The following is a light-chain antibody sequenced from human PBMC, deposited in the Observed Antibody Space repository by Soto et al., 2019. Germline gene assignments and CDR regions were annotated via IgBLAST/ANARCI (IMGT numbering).Light chain of an antibody. CDR1: SSNIGAGYD. CDR3: QSYDTSLSGCV. V-gene: IGLV1-40*01. Sequence: QSALTQPPSVSGAPGQRVTISCTGTSSNIGAGYDVHWYQHLPGTVPKLLIYTNSDRPSGVPDRFSGSKSGTSASLAITGLQAEDEADYYCQSYDTSLSGCVFGAGTKVTVL. J-gene: IGLJ1*01. CDR2: TNS.